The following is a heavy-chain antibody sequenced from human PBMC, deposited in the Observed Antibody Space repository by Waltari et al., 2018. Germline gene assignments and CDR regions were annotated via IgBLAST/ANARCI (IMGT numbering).Heavy chain of an antibody. V-gene: IGHV3-30-3*01. CDR2: ISYDGSNK. J-gene: IGHJ3*02. D-gene: IGHD1-26*01. CDR3: ARVVVGAFDI. CDR1: GFTFSSYA. Sequence: QVQLVESGGGAVQPGRSLRLSCAASGFTFSSYAMHWFRQAPGKGLEWVAVISYDGSNKYYADSVKGRFTISRDNSKNTLYLQMNSLRAEDTAVYYCARVVVGAFDIWGQGTMVTVSS.